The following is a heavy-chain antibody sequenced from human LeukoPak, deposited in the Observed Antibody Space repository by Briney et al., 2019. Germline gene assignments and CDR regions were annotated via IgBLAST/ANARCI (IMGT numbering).Heavy chain of an antibody. Sequence: GGSLRLSCAASGFTFSSYAMHWVRQAPGKGLEGVAVISYDGSNKYYADSVKGRFTISRDNSKNTLYLQMNSLRAEDTAVYYCARDRNWGSYGYWGQGTLVTVSS. D-gene: IGHD7-27*01. CDR3: ARDRNWGSYGY. CDR1: GFTFSSYA. CDR2: ISYDGSNK. J-gene: IGHJ4*02. V-gene: IGHV3-30-3*01.